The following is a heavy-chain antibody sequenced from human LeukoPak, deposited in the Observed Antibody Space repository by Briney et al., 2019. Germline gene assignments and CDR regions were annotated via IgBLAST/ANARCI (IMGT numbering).Heavy chain of an antibody. CDR3: ARAGLYAGSGLDF. J-gene: IGHJ4*02. V-gene: IGHV3-21*01. CDR2: ISSGSGYM. CDR1: GFTLRSYT. Sequence: GGSLRLSCAASGFTLRSYTMNWVRQAPGKGLEWVSSISSGSGYMYYADSVKGRFTTSRDNAKNSMFLQMNSLRAEDTAVYYCARAGLYAGSGLDFWGQGTLVTVSS. D-gene: IGHD2-8*01.